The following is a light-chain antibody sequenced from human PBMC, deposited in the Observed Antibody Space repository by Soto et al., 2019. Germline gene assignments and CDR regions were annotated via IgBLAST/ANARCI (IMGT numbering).Light chain of an antibody. Sequence: QSVLTQPPSVSAAPGQKVTISCSGSISNIGTYYVSWYQHLPGTAPRVVIYDNDKRPSGIPDRFSGSKSGTSATLGITGLQTGDEADYYCAAWDNSLSVVLFGEGTKLTVL. CDR1: ISNIGTYY. CDR3: AAWDNSLSVVL. V-gene: IGLV1-51*01. CDR2: DND. J-gene: IGLJ2*01.